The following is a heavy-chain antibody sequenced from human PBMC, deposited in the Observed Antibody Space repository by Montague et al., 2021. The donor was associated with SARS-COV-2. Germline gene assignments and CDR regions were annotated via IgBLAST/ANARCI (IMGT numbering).Heavy chain of an antibody. Sequence: SETLSLTCTVSGGSISSYYWSWIRQPPGKGLEWIGYIYYSGSTNYNPSLKSRVTISVDTSKNQFSLKLSSVTAADTAVYYCARDQEYNWNYYYYYGMDVWGQGTTVTVSS. CDR2: IYYSGST. CDR3: ARDQEYNWNYYYYYGMDV. CDR1: GGSISSYY. J-gene: IGHJ6*02. V-gene: IGHV4-59*12. D-gene: IGHD1-20*01.